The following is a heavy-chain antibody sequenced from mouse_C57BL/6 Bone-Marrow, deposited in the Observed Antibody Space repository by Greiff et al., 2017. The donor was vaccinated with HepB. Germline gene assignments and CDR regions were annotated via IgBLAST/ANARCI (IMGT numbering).Heavy chain of an antibody. D-gene: IGHD1-1*01. CDR2: IYPGDGDT. Sequence: QVQLQQSGPELVKPGASVKISCKASGYAFSSSWMNWVKQRPGKGLEWIGRIYPGDGDTNYNGKFKGKATLTADKSSSTAYMQLSSLTSEDSAVYFCAVYIWFAYWGQGTLVTVSA. J-gene: IGHJ3*01. CDR1: GYAFSSSW. V-gene: IGHV1-82*01. CDR3: AVYIWFAY.